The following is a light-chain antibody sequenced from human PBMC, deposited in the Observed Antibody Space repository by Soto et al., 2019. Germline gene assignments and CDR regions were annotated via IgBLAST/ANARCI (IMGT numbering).Light chain of an antibody. CDR1: QGISSS. CDR3: QQVNSYPLT. V-gene: IGKV1-9*01. J-gene: IGKJ4*01. CDR2: AAS. Sequence: DIQLTQSPSFLSASVGDRVTITCRASQGISSSLAWYQQKPGKAPKLLIYAASTLQSGVPSRFSGSGFGTEFTLTISSLQPEDSAAYYCQQVNSYPLTFGGGTKVEIQ.